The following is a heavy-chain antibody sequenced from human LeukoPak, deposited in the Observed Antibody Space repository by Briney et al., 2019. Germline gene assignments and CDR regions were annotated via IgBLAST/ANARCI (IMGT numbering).Heavy chain of an antibody. Sequence: PSQTLSLTCTVSGGSISSGGYYWIWIRQHPGKGLEWIGHIYYSGSTNYNPSLKSRVTISVDTSKNQFSLKLSSVTAADTAVYYCARQDTVVVPAATYYYGMDVWGQGTTVTVSS. D-gene: IGHD2-2*01. CDR3: ARQDTVVVPAATYYYGMDV. CDR1: GGSISSGGYY. CDR2: IYYSGST. J-gene: IGHJ6*02. V-gene: IGHV4-61*08.